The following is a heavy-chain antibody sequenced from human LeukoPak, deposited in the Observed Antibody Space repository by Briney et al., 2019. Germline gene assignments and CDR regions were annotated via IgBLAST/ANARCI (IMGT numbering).Heavy chain of an antibody. D-gene: IGHD3-22*01. J-gene: IGHJ4*02. Sequence: ASAKVSCKASGYTFTSYYMHWVRQAPGQGLEWMGIINPSGGSTSYAQKFQGRVTMTRDMSTSTVYMELSSLRSEDTAVYYCARDPIHYYDSSGRDYFDYWGQGTLVTVSS. CDR1: GYTFTSYY. CDR2: INPSGGST. CDR3: ARDPIHYYDSSGRDYFDY. V-gene: IGHV1-46*01.